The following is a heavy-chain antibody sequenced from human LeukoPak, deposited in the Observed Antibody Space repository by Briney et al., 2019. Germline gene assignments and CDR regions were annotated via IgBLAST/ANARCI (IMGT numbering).Heavy chain of an antibody. V-gene: IGHV1-18*01. J-gene: IGHJ4*02. CDR3: ARVRSRLAETYIDY. CDR2: ISAYNGKT. Sequence: SVKGSCKASGYTFSNYGITWVRQAPGQGLEWMGWISAYNGKTNYAQKFQGRVTMTTDTSTNTAYMELRSLISDDTAVYFCARVRSRLAETYIDYWGQGTPVTVSS. D-gene: IGHD3-16*01. CDR1: GYTFSNYG.